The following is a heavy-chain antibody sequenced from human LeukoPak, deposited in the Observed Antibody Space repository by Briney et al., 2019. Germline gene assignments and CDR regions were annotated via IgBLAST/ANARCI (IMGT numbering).Heavy chain of an antibody. J-gene: IGHJ3*02. D-gene: IGHD6-19*01. V-gene: IGHV3-21*01. CDR1: GFTFSSYS. CDR2: ISSSSSYI. Sequence: PGGSLRLSCAASGFTFSSYSMNWVRQAPGKGLEWVSSISSSSSYIYYADSVKGRFTISRDNAKNSLYLQMNSLRAEDTAVYYCARVPVAGQPDDAIDIWGQGTMVTASS. CDR3: ARVPVAGQPDDAIDI.